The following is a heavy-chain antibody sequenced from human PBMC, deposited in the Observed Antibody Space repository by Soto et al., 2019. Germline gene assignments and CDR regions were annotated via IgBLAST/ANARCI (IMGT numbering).Heavy chain of an antibody. Sequence: ASVKVYCKASGYTYTSYGISWVRQDPGQGLEWMGWISAYNGNTNYAQKLQGRVTMTTDTSTSTAYMELRSLRSDDTAVYYCARASVTMVRPTKYDYWGQGTLDTVSS. J-gene: IGHJ4*02. V-gene: IGHV1-18*01. CDR3: ARASVTMVRPTKYDY. CDR1: GYTYTSYG. D-gene: IGHD3-10*01. CDR2: ISAYNGNT.